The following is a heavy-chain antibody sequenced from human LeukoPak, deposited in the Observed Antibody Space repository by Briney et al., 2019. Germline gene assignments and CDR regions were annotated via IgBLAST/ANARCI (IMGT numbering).Heavy chain of an antibody. CDR1: GFTFSSYE. CDR3: ARADDYVSYFDY. Sequence: PGGSLRLSCAASGFTFSSYEMNWVRQAPGKGLEWVLYISSSGSTIYYADSVKGRFTISRDNAKNSLYMQMNSLRAEDTAVYYCARADDYVSYFDYWGQGTLVTVSS. D-gene: IGHD4-17*01. V-gene: IGHV3-48*03. CDR2: ISSSGSTI. J-gene: IGHJ4*02.